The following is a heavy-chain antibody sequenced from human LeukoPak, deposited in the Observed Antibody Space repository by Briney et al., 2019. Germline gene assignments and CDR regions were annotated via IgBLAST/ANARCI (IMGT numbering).Heavy chain of an antibody. CDR3: ARDRIVVVTAAFDY. D-gene: IGHD2-21*02. J-gene: IGHJ4*01. Sequence: SGTLSLTCAVSGGSISSCNWWSWVRQPPGKGLEWIWEIYHSGSTNYNPSLKSRVTISVDKSKNQFSLKLSSVTAADTAVYYCARDRIVVVTAAFDYWGQGTLVTVSS. V-gene: IGHV4-4*02. CDR1: GGSISSCNW. CDR2: IYHSGST.